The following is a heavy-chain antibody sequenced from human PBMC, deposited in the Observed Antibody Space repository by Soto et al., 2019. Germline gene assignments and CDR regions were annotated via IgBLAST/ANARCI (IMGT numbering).Heavy chain of an antibody. J-gene: IGHJ5*02. Sequence: SETLSLTCAVYGGSFSGYYWSWIRQPPGKGLEWIGEINHSGSTNYNPSLKSRVNISEDTSKNQISLKLSSVTAADTAVYYCARGGDYYDSSGYQNWFDPWGQGTLVTVS. CDR3: ARGGDYYDSSGYQNWFDP. CDR2: INHSGST. CDR1: GGSFSGYY. V-gene: IGHV4-34*01. D-gene: IGHD3-22*01.